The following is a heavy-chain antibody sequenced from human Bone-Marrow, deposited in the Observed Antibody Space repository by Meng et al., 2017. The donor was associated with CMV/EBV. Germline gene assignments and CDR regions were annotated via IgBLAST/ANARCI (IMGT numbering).Heavy chain of an antibody. J-gene: IGHJ4*02. D-gene: IGHD5-12*01. Sequence: GGSLRLSCAASGFTFNRYSMNWVRQAPGKGLEWVAVISYDGSNKYYADSVKGRFTISRDNARNSLYLQMNSLRAEDTAVYYCARGRGIVGTIVQYYFDYWGQGTLVTVSS. CDR2: ISYDGSNK. CDR1: GFTFNRYS. CDR3: ARGRGIVGTIVQYYFDY. V-gene: IGHV3-30*03.